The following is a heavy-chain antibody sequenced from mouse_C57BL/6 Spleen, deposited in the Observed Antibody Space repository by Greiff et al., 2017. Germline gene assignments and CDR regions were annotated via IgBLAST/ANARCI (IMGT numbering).Heavy chain of an antibody. CDR3: ATPDSSGSFAY. J-gene: IGHJ3*01. CDR1: GYTFTSYG. CDR2: IYPRSGNT. V-gene: IGHV1-81*01. Sequence: VMLVESGAELARPGASVKLSCKASGYTFTSYGISWVKQRTGQGLEWIGEIYPRSGNTYYNEKFKGKATLTADKSSSTAYMELRSLTSEDSAVYFCATPDSSGSFAYWGQGTLVTVSA. D-gene: IGHD3-2*02.